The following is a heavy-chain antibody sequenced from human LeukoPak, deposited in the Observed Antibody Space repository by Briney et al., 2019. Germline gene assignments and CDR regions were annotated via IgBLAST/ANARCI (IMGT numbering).Heavy chain of an antibody. J-gene: IGHJ5*02. CDR2: INPNSGGT. D-gene: IGHD4-17*01. V-gene: IGHV1-2*02. CDR1: GYTFTSYG. CDR3: AREMTTVTTYSFGWFDP. Sequence: GASVKVSCKASGYTFTSYGISWVRQAPGQGLEWMGWINPNSGGTNYAQKFQGRVTMTRDTSISTAYMELSRLRSDDTAVYYCAREMTTVTTYSFGWFDPWGQGTLVTVSS.